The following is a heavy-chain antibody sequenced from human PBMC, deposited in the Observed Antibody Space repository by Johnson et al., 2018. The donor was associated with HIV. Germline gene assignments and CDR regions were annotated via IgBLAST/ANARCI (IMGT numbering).Heavy chain of an antibody. V-gene: IGHV3-30*04. CDR3: ATIAAHGAAFDI. CDR2: ISYDGNNR. D-gene: IGHD6-25*01. J-gene: IGHJ3*02. CDR1: GFTFSSYA. Sequence: QVQLVESGGGVVQPGRSLRLSCAASGFTFSSYAMHWVRQAPGKGLAWVAVISYDGNNRYYVDSVKGRFTISRDNSKNTLYLEMNSLRPEDTAAYYCATIAAHGAAFDIWGQGTVVTVSS.